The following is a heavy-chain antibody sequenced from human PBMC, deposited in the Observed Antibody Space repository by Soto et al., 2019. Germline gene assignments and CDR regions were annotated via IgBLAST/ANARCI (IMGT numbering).Heavy chain of an antibody. Sequence: SGPTLVNPTQTPTLTYTFSGFSISTSGMCVSWIRQPPGKALEWLALIDWDDDKYYSTSLKTRLTISKDTSKNQVVLTMTNMDPVDTATYYCARIVVGATNLYGMDVWGHGTTVTVSS. J-gene: IGHJ6*02. D-gene: IGHD1-26*01. CDR2: IDWDDDK. CDR3: ARIVVGATNLYGMDV. V-gene: IGHV2-70*01. CDR1: GFSISTSGMC.